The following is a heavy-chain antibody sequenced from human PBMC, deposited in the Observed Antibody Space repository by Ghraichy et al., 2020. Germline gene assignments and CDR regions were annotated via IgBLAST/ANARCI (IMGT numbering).Heavy chain of an antibody. V-gene: IGHV1-8*01. CDR1: GYTFTSYD. Sequence: ASVKVSCKASGYTFTSYDINWVRQATGQGLEWMGWMNPNSGHTGYAQKFQGRVTMTRNTSISTAYMELSSLRSEDTAVYYCARRWDYDSSAYYYFDYWGQGTLVTVSS. CDR2: MNPNSGHT. CDR3: ARRWDYDSSAYYYFDY. J-gene: IGHJ4*02. D-gene: IGHD3-22*01.